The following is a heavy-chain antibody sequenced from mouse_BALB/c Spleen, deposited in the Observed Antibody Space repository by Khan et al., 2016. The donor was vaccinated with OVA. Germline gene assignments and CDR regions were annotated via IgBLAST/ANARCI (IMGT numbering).Heavy chain of an antibody. CDR2: ITSGGSYT. CDR3: TRDRNYYGSSFYFDY. J-gene: IGHJ2*01. V-gene: IGHV5-6-4*01. CDR1: GFTFSSYS. D-gene: IGHD1-1*01. Sequence: EVELVESGGGLVKPGGSLRLSCAASGFTFSSYSMSWVRQTPEKRLEWVATITSGGSYTYYPDSLQGRLTISRDNAKNTLYLQMRRLKYENTAIYYSTRDRNYYGSSFYFDYWGQSTTLTVSS.